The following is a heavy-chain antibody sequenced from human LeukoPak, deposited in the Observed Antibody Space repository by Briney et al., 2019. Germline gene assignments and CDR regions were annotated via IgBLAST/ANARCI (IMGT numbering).Heavy chain of an antibody. CDR1: GISISSSNSY. V-gene: IGHV4-39*07. J-gene: IGHJ3*02. CDR3: ARDLSRITMIVVVITTRGAFDI. CDR2: IYYTGNT. Sequence: SETLSLTCTVSGISISSSNSYWGWIRQPPGKGLEWIGSIYYTGNTYYNPSLKSRVTISVDTSKNQFSLKLSSVTAADTAVYYCARDLSRITMIVVVITTRGAFDIWGQGTMVTVSS. D-gene: IGHD3-22*01.